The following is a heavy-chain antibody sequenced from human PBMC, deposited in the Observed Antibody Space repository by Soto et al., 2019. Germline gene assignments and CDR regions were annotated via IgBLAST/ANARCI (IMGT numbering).Heavy chain of an antibody. CDR2: ISYDGSNK. CDR3: ARDGLAATHYYYYYGMDV. D-gene: IGHD2-15*01. CDR1: GFTFSSYA. J-gene: IGHJ6*02. Sequence: LRLSCAASGFTFSSYAMHWVRQAPGKGLEWVAVISYDGSNKYYADSVKGRFTISRDNSKNTLYLQMNSRRAEDTAVYYCARDGLAATHYYYYYGMDVWGQGTTVTVSS. V-gene: IGHV3-30-3*01.